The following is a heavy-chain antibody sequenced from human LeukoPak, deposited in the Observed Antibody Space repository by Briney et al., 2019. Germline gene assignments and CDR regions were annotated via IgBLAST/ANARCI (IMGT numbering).Heavy chain of an antibody. CDR1: GFTFSSYA. V-gene: IGHV3-23*01. D-gene: IGHD1-1*01. CDR2: ISGSGGST. CDR3: AKRNGFSSGYFDS. J-gene: IGHJ4*02. Sequence: PGGSLRLSCAASGFTFSSYAMSWVRQAPGKGLEWVSGISGSGGSTHYADSVKGRFTISRDISKSTVYLQINSLRADDTAVYFCAKRNGFSSGYFDSWGQGTLVTVSS.